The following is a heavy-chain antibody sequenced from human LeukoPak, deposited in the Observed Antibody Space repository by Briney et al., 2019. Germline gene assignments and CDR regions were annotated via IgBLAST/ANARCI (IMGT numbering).Heavy chain of an antibody. D-gene: IGHD3-16*02. J-gene: IGHJ4*02. Sequence: PSETLSLTCAVYGXSFSGYYWSWIRQPPGKGLEWIGEINHSGSTNYNPSLKSRVTISVDTSKNQFSLKLSSVTAADTAVYYCARGRVIFDYWGQGTLVTVSS. CDR1: GXSFSGYY. CDR2: INHSGST. CDR3: ARGRVIFDY. V-gene: IGHV4-34*01.